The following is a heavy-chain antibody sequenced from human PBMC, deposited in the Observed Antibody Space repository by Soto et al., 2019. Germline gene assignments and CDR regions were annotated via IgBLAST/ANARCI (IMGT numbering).Heavy chain of an antibody. CDR2: IWSDGSEK. V-gene: IGHV3-33*01. J-gene: IGHJ4*02. CDR3: ARVLRGFLGWFGADH. D-gene: IGHD3-3*01. Sequence: QVQLVESGGGVVQPGRSLRLSCAASGFSFRSYDMHWVRQAPGKGLEWVAVIWSDGSEKYYADSVKGRFSISRDNSRNTLYLQMDTLTAEDTAVYYCARVLRGFLGWFGADHWGQGTLVTVSS. CDR1: GFSFRSYD.